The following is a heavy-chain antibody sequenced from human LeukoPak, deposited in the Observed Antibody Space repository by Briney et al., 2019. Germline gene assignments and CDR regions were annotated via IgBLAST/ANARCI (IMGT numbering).Heavy chain of an antibody. J-gene: IGHJ4*02. CDR2: INQDRTNP. D-gene: IGHD1-14*01. CDR3: AKYLNRAFDY. CDR1: GFTFSNLW. Sequence: PGGALRLSCAASGFTFSNLWMSWVRQAPGKGLEWVAHINQDRTNPYHFVSVRGRFTISRDNPKKSLYLQLNNLRAEDTAVYYCAKYLNRAFDYWGQGTLVTVSS. V-gene: IGHV3-7*01.